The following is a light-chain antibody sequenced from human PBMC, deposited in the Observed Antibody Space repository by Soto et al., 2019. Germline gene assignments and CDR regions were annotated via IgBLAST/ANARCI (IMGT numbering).Light chain of an antibody. CDR1: QDISNL. J-gene: IGKJ1*01. CDR3: QQASSFPRT. CDR2: ATS. V-gene: IGKV1-12*01. Sequence: DIQMTQSPSFVSAAVGDRVTLTCRASQDISNLLAWYQQKPGKAPTLLIYATSNLQRGVPSRFSGSGSGTDFTLTISGLQPEHFATYYCQQASSFPRTFGQGTKVDIK.